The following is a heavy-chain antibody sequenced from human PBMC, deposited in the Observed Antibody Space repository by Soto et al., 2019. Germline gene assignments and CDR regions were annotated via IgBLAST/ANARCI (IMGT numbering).Heavy chain of an antibody. V-gene: IGHV3-9*01. CDR1: GFTFDDYA. D-gene: IGHD3-22*01. Sequence: GGSLRLSCAASGFTFDDYAMHWVRQAPGKGLEWVSGISWNSGSIGYADSVKGRFTISRDNAKNSLYLQMNSLRAEDTALYYCAKENFKYYDRRGYLTRWGQGTLVTVAS. J-gene: IGHJ1*01. CDR3: AKENFKYYDRRGYLTR. CDR2: ISWNSGSI.